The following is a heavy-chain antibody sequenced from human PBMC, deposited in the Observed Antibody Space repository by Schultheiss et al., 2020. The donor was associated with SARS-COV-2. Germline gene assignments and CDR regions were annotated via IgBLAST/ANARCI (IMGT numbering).Heavy chain of an antibody. D-gene: IGHD3-3*01. Sequence: SETLSLTCTVSGGSISSYYWSWIRQPPGKGLEWIGYIYYSGSTNYNPSLKSRVTISVDTSKNQFSLKLSSVTAADTAVYYCARSSYYDFWSGYYWGQGTLVTVSS. CDR1: GGSISSYY. J-gene: IGHJ4*02. CDR3: ARSSYYDFWSGYY. CDR2: IYYSGST. V-gene: IGHV4-59*01.